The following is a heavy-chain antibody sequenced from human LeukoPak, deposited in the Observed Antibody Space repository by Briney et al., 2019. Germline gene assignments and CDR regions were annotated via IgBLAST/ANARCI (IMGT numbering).Heavy chain of an antibody. V-gene: IGHV4-39*07. D-gene: IGHD2-15*01. CDR1: GGSITGSGFY. Sequence: SETLSLTCTVSGGSITGSGFYWGWLRQPPGKGLEWIGNIYYGGSAYYNPSLKSRVTISVDTSKNQFSLKLGSVTAADTAVYYCARQPNIVVVDNWFDPWGQGTLVAVSS. CDR2: IYYGGSA. J-gene: IGHJ5*02. CDR3: ARQPNIVVVDNWFDP.